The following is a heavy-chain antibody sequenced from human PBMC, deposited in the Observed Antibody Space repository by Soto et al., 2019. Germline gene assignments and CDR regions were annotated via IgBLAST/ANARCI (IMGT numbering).Heavy chain of an antibody. J-gene: IGHJ6*02. CDR2: ISAYNGNT. CDR1: GYTFTSYG. CDR3: ASEGYSSSWLTYYYYGMDV. Sequence: QVQLVQSGAEVKKPGASVKVSCKASGYTFTSYGISWVRQAPGQGLEWMGWISAYNGNTNYAQKLQGRVTMTTDTSTSTAYMELRSLRSDDTAVYYCASEGYSSSWLTYYYYGMDVWGHGTTVTVSS. V-gene: IGHV1-18*04. D-gene: IGHD6-13*01.